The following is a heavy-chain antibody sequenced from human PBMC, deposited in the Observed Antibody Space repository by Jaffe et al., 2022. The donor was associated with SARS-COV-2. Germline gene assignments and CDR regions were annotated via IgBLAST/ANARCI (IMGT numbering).Heavy chain of an antibody. Sequence: QVQLVESGGGVVQPGKSLRLSCAASGFTFSSYGMHWVRQAPGKGLEWVAVIWYDGSNKNYADSVKGRCTISRDNSKNTLYLQMHSLRAEDTAVYYCARVRMVFDSAALGYYYYGMDVWGQGTTVTVSS. V-gene: IGHV3-33*01. CDR1: GFTFSSYG. D-gene: IGHD2-8*01. CDR3: ARVRMVFDSAALGYYYYGMDV. CDR2: IWYDGSNK. J-gene: IGHJ6*02.